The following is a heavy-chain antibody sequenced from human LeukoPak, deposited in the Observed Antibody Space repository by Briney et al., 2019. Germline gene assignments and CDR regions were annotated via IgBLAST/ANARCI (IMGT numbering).Heavy chain of an antibody. J-gene: IGHJ4*02. D-gene: IGHD6-19*01. V-gene: IGHV4-4*07. Sequence: SETLSLTCSASGGSISSYYWTWIRQPAGKGLEWIGRIYTSGGTNYNPSLKTRVTMSVDTSKNQVSLKLSSVTAADTAMYYCARAAEYSSGWYLFDYWGQGILVTVSA. CDR1: GGSISSYY. CDR2: IYTSGGT. CDR3: ARAAEYSSGWYLFDY.